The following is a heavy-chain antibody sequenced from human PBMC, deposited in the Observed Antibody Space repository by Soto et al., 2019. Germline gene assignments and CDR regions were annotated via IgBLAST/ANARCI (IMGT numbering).Heavy chain of an antibody. D-gene: IGHD3-10*01. V-gene: IGHV1-8*01. Sequence: QVQLVQSGAEVKKPGASVKVSCKASGYIFTSYDINWVRQATGQGLEWMGWMNSNSGNTGYAQKFQGRVTMTRDTTTRTGYMELSNLRSEDTAVYYCARGDGSYYGSGSYYDYWGQGTLVTVSS. CDR3: ARGDGSYYGSGSYYDY. CDR2: MNSNSGNT. CDR1: GYIFTSYD. J-gene: IGHJ4*02.